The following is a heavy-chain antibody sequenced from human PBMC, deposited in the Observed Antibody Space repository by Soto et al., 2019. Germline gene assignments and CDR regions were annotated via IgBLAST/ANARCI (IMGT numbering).Heavy chain of an antibody. CDR1: GGSFSGYY. Sequence: PSETLSLTCAVYGGSFSGYYWSWIRQPPGKGLEWIGSIYYSGYTYYNPSLKSRVTISVDTSKNQFSLKLSSVTAADAAVYYCATHQGYYGSGTYCFDYWGLGTQVTVS. V-gene: IGHV4-34*01. J-gene: IGHJ4*02. CDR2: IYYSGYT. D-gene: IGHD3-10*01. CDR3: ATHQGYYGSGTYCFDY.